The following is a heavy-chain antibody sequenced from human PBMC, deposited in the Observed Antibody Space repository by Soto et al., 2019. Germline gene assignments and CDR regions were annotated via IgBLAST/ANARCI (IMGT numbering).Heavy chain of an antibody. CDR2: IVVGSGNT. J-gene: IGHJ6*02. Sequence: QMQLVQSGPEVKKPGTSVKVSCKASGFTFTSSAVQWVRQARGQRLEWIGWIVVGSGNTNYAQKFQERVTITRDMSTSTADMELSSLRSEDTAVYYCAAGPANTAMATNNYYYGMDVWGQGTTVTVSS. V-gene: IGHV1-58*01. CDR1: GFTFTSSA. CDR3: AAGPANTAMATNNYYYGMDV. D-gene: IGHD5-18*01.